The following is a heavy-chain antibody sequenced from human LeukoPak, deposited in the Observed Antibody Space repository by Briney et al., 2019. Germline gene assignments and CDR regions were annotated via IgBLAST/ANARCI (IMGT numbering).Heavy chain of an antibody. Sequence: GGSLRLSCAASGFTFSSYSMNWVRQAPGKGLEWVSSISSSSSYIYYADSVKGRFTISRDNAKNSLYLQMNSLRAEDTAVYYCARDSPPDIVVVPAALTMDVWGKGTTVSVSS. CDR2: ISSSSSYI. CDR1: GFTFSSYS. J-gene: IGHJ6*03. V-gene: IGHV3-21*01. D-gene: IGHD2-2*01. CDR3: ARDSPPDIVVVPAALTMDV.